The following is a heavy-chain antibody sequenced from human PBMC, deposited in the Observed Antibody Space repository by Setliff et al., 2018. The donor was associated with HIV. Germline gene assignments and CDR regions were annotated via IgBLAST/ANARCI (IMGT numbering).Heavy chain of an antibody. CDR3: ATDRVGRYLDY. Sequence: PSETLSLTCSVSGASISSSRYYWGWVRQPPGKGLEWIESVSYSGSTYYSPSLKTRVAIAVDTSKNQFSLTLKSMTAADTAVYYCATDRVGRYLDYWGQGAPVTVSS. V-gene: IGHV4-39*07. CDR2: VSYSGST. CDR1: GASISSSRYY. D-gene: IGHD3-10*01. J-gene: IGHJ4*02.